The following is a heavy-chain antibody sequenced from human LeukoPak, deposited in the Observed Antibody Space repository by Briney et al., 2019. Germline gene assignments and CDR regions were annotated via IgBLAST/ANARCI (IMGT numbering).Heavy chain of an antibody. J-gene: IGHJ6*04. CDR3: ARAPGKDIVGPVDV. V-gene: IGHV3-23*01. Sequence: GGTLRLSCAASGFTFSSYAMSWVRQAPGKGLEWVSAISGSGGSTYYADSVKGRFTISRDNSKNTLYLQMNSLRAEDTAVYYCARAPGKDIVGPVDVWGKGTTVTISS. CDR2: ISGSGGST. CDR1: GFTFSSYA. D-gene: IGHD2-15*01.